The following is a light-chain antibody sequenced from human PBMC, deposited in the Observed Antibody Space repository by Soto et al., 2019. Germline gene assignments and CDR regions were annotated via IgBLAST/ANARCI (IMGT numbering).Light chain of an antibody. V-gene: IGKV1-27*01. CDR3: QKYNSVPHT. Sequence: DIQMTQSPSSLSASVGDRITITCRAGQGISNCLAWYQQKPGKVPKLLIYAASTLQSGVPSRFSGGGSGTDFTLTISSLQPEDVATYYCQKYNSVPHTFGPGTKVEIK. CDR1: QGISNC. J-gene: IGKJ3*01. CDR2: AAS.